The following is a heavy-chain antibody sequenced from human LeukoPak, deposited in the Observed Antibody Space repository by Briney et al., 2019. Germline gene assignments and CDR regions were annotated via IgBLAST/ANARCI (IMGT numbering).Heavy chain of an antibody. J-gene: IGHJ3*02. CDR2: ISAYNGNT. V-gene: IGHV1-18*01. D-gene: IGHD3-3*01. CDR1: GYTFTSCG. CDR3: ASVGYYDFWSGYSRDAFDM. Sequence: GASVKVSCKASGYTFTSCGISWVRQAPGQGLEWMGWISAYNGNTNYAQKLQGRVTMTTDTSTSTAYMELRSLRSDDTAVYYCASVGYYDFWSGYSRDAFDMWGQGTMVTVSS.